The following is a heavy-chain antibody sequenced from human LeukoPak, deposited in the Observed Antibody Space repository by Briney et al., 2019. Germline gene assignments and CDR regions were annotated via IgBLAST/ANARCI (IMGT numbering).Heavy chain of an antibody. CDR3: ARELASNIRSFDV. V-gene: IGHV1-18*01. CDR1: GYTFSNYG. D-gene: IGHD2/OR15-2a*01. Sequence: ASVKVSCKASGYTFSNYGISWVRQAPGQGLEWMGWISPYNGNTKYTQKFQGRVTMTTDTSTSTAYMGLRSLRSDDTAVYYCARELASNIRSFDVWGQGTRVTVSS. J-gene: IGHJ3*01. CDR2: ISPYNGNT.